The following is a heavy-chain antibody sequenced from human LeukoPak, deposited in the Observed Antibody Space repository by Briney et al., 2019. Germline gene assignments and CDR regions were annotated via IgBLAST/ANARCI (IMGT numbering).Heavy chain of an antibody. D-gene: IGHD4-23*01. CDR3: ARDVTYHGGDWFDP. Sequence: GGSLRLSCEASGFNVAINYMTWVRQAPGKGLEWVSVIFSAGSTYYADSVKGRFTISRDNAKNSLYLQMNSLRAEDTAVYYCARDVTYHGGDWFDPWGQGTLVTVSS. CDR2: IFSAGST. CDR1: GFNVAINY. V-gene: IGHV3-53*01. J-gene: IGHJ5*02.